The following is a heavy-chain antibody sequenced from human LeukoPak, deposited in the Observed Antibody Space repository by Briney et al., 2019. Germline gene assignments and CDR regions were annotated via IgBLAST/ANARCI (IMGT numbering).Heavy chain of an antibody. CDR2: INPNSGGT. CDR3: ARGIQMFSQYYDFWSGYYYFDY. CDR1: GYTFTSYY. V-gene: IGHV1-2*02. Sequence: GASVKVSCKASGYTFTSYYMHWVRQAPGQGLEWMGWINPNSGGTNYAQKFQGRVTMTRDTSISTAYMELSRLRSDDTAVYYCARGIQMFSQYYDFWSGYYYFDYWGQGTLVTVSS. J-gene: IGHJ4*02. D-gene: IGHD3-3*01.